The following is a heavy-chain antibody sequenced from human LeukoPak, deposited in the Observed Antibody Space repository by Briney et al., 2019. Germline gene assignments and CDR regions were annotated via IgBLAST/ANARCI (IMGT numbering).Heavy chain of an antibody. CDR3: ARQAFCSGSSCNPFDY. CDR1: GGSISSGF. V-gene: IGHV4-59*08. Sequence: SETLSLTCTVSGGSISSGFWSWIRQPPGQGLEWIGYIYYSGSTNYNPSLKSRVTISIDTSKNQFSLKLSSVTAADTAVYYCARQAFCSGSSCNPFDYWGQGTLVTVSS. J-gene: IGHJ4*02. CDR2: IYYSGST. D-gene: IGHD2-15*01.